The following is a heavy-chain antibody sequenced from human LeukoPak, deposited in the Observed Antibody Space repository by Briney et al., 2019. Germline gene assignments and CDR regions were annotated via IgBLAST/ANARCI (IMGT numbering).Heavy chain of an antibody. Sequence: SETLSLTCAVYGGSFSGYYWSWIRQPPGKGLEWIGEINHSGSTYYNPSLKSRVTISVDRSKNQFSLKLSSVTAADTAVYYCARGPNYYDSSGNPFDYWGQGTLVTVSS. CDR1: GGSFSGYY. D-gene: IGHD3-22*01. J-gene: IGHJ4*02. CDR3: ARGPNYYDSSGNPFDY. V-gene: IGHV4-34*01. CDR2: INHSGST.